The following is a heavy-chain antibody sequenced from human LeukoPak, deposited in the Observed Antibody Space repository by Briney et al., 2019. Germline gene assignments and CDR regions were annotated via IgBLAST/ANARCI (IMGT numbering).Heavy chain of an antibody. V-gene: IGHV3-48*03. CDR2: ISSSGSTI. CDR1: GFTFSSYE. Sequence: GGSLRLSCAASGFTFSSYEMNWVRQAPGKGLEWVSYISSSGSTIYYADSVKGRFTISGDNSKNTLYLQMNSLRAEDTAVYYCAKNLESVGNFDYWGQGTLVTVSS. D-gene: IGHD1-26*01. CDR3: AKNLESVGNFDY. J-gene: IGHJ4*02.